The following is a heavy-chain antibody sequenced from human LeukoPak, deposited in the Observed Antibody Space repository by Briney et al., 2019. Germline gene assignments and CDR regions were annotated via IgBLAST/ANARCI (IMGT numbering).Heavy chain of an antibody. CDR3: VRESYGAYIFDY. CDR2: IKQDGSEK. J-gene: IGHJ4*02. D-gene: IGHD4/OR15-4a*01. CDR1: GFTFSGYW. V-gene: IGHV3-7*05. Sequence: GGSLRLSCAASGFTFSGYWMTWVRQAPGKGLEWVANIKQDGSEKYYVDSVKGRFTISRDNAKNSLYVQMHSLRAEDTAVYYCVRESYGAYIFDYWGQGTLVTVSS.